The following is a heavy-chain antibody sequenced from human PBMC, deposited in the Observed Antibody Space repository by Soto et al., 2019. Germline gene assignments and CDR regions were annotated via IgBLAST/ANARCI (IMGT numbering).Heavy chain of an antibody. D-gene: IGHD3-16*01. V-gene: IGHV3-23*01. CDR3: ARDQGDVPTDYYYGMDV. J-gene: IGHJ6*02. Sequence: GGSLRLSCAASGFTFSSYAMSWVRQAPGKGLEWVSAISGSGGSTYYADSVKGRFTISRDNSKNTLYLQMNSLRAADTAVYYCARDQGDVPTDYYYGMDVWGQGTTVTVSS. CDR2: ISGSGGST. CDR1: GFTFSSYA.